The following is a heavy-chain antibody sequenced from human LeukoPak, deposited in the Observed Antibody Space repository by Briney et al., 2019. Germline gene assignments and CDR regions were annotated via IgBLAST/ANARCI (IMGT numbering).Heavy chain of an antibody. V-gene: IGHV1-3*01. CDR3: ARYCSGGSCFSPAPFDY. CDR1: GYTFTSYA. D-gene: IGHD2-15*01. Sequence: GASVKVSCKASGYTFTSYAMHWVRQAPGQRLEWMGWINAGNGNTKYSQKFQGRVTITRDTSASTAYMELSSLRSEDTAVYYCARYCSGGSCFSPAPFDYWGQGTLVTVSS. CDR2: INAGNGNT. J-gene: IGHJ4*02.